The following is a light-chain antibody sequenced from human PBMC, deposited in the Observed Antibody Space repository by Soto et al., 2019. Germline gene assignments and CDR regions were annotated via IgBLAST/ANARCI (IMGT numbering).Light chain of an antibody. J-gene: IGLJ2*01. CDR2: DVS. Sequence: QSALTQPRSVSGSPGQSVTISCTGTSRDVGGYNDVSWYQQHPGKAPKLMIYDVSKQPSGVPDRFSGSKSGTTASLTISGLQAEDEAYYYCCSYAGSYTLFGGGTKLTVL. CDR1: SRDVGGYND. CDR3: CSYAGSYTL. V-gene: IGLV2-11*01.